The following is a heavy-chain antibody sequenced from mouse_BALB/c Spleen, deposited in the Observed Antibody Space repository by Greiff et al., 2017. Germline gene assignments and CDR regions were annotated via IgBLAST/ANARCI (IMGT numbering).Heavy chain of an antibody. V-gene: IGHV5-9*03. CDR1: GFTFSSYT. J-gene: IGHJ3*01. CDR3: ARSDSSGYVGFAY. Sequence: EVKVEESGGGLVKPGGSLKLSCAASGFTFSSYTMSWVRQTPEKRLEWVATISSGGGNTYYPDSVKGRFTISRDNAKNNLYLQMSSLRSEDTALYYCARSDSSGYVGFAYWGQGTLVTVSA. CDR2: ISSGGGNT. D-gene: IGHD3-2*01.